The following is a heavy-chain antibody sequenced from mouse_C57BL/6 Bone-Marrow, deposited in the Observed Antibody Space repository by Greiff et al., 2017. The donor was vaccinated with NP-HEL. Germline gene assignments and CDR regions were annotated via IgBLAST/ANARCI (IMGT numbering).Heavy chain of an antibody. CDR1: GFTFTDYY. Sequence: EVMLVESGGGLVQPGGSLSLSCAASGFTFTDYYMSWVRQPPGKALEWVGFIRNKANGYTIEYSVWVKGRFTISRDNSQSILYLQMNALRAEDSATYYCARSIYYDYADDPFYGMDYWGQGTSVTVSS. CDR3: ARSIYYDYADDPFYGMDY. CDR2: IRNKANGYTI. J-gene: IGHJ4*01. V-gene: IGHV7-3*01. D-gene: IGHD2-4*01.